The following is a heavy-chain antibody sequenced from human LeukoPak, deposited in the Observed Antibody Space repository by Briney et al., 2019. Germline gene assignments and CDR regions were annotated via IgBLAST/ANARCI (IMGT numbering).Heavy chain of an antibody. CDR3: GVGASSASEFDY. CDR2: ITGSSYNK. J-gene: IGHJ4*02. V-gene: IGHV3-21*01. Sequence: GGSLRLSCTASGFTFSDYALNWVRQAPGKGLEWISSITGSSYNKYYAESLKGRVTISRDNAKNSLYLQMDSLRAEDTAVYYCGVGASSASEFDYWGQGTLVTVSS. CDR1: GFTFSDYA. D-gene: IGHD1-26*01.